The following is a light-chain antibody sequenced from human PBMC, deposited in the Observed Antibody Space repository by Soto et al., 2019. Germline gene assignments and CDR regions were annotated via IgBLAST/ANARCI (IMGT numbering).Light chain of an antibody. CDR3: QNYKSYSPSWT. CDR1: QSISSW. CDR2: KAS. Sequence: DIQMTQSPSTLSASVGDRVTITCRASQSISSWLAWYQQKPGEAPKLLIYKASYLESGVPSRFSGSGSGTEFTLTISSLQPDDFATYYCQNYKSYSPSWTFGQGTKVEIK. J-gene: IGKJ1*01. V-gene: IGKV1-5*03.